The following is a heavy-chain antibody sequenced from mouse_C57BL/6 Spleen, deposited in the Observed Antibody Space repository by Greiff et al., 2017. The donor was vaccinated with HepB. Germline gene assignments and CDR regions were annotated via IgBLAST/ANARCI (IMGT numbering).Heavy chain of an antibody. CDR1: GYSFTGYY. CDR3: AREANY. CDR2: INPSTGGT. V-gene: IGHV1-42*01. Sequence: VQLQQSGPELVKPGASVKISCKASGYSFTGYYMNWEKQSPEKSLEWIGEINPSTGGTTYNQKFKAKATLTVDKSSSTAYMQLKSLTSEDSAVYYCAREANYWGQGTTLTVSS. J-gene: IGHJ2*01.